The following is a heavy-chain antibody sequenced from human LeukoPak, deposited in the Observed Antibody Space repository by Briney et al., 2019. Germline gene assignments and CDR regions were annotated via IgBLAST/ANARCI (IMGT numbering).Heavy chain of an antibody. J-gene: IGHJ4*02. CDR3: AREDQWLVTNAWDY. CDR2: MNPNSGNT. Sequence: ASVKVSCKASGYTFTSYDINWVRQATGQGLEWMGWMNPNSGNTGYAQKFQGRVTMTRDMSTSTVYMELSSLRSEDTAVYYCAREDQWLVTNAWDYWGQGTLVTVSS. V-gene: IGHV1-8*01. D-gene: IGHD6-19*01. CDR1: GYTFTSYD.